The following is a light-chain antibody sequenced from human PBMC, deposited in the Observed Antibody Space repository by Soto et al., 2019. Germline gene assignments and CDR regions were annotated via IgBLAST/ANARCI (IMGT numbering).Light chain of an antibody. CDR3: GTWDNSLSGGV. CDR1: SSNIGDNY. V-gene: IGLV1-51*01. J-gene: IGLJ3*02. Sequence: QSVLTQPPSVSAAPGQRVTISCSGSSSNIGDNYVSWYQHLPGAAPKLLIYDNNRRPSGIPDRFSGSKSGTSATLGITGLQTGDEADYYCGTWDNSLSGGVFGGGTKVTVL. CDR2: DNN.